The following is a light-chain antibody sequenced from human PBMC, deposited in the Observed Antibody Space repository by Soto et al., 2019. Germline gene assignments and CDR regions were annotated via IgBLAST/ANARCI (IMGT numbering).Light chain of an antibody. Sequence: QSALTQPASVSGSPGQSITISCTGTSSDVGGYNYVSWYQQNPGKAPKLMIYDVNNRPSGVSYRFSGSKSGNTASRTISGLQAEDEYYYYCSSYTSSSTRVLGTGTKLTVL. CDR3: SSYTSSSTRV. J-gene: IGLJ1*01. CDR2: DVN. CDR1: SSDVGGYNY. V-gene: IGLV2-14*01.